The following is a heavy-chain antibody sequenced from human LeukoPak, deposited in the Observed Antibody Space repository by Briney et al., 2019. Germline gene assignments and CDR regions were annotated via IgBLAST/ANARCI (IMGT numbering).Heavy chain of an antibody. V-gene: IGHV4-39*01. CDR2: IYYSGST. J-gene: IGHJ4*02. CDR3: ARRSYSGSYPPFDY. D-gene: IGHD1-26*01. CDR1: GGSISSSSYY. Sequence: SETLSLTCTVSGGSISSSSYYWGWIRQPPGKGLEWIVSIYYSGSTYYNPSLKSRVTISVDTSKNQFSLKLSSVTAADTAVYYCARRSYSGSYPPFDYWGQGTLVTVSS.